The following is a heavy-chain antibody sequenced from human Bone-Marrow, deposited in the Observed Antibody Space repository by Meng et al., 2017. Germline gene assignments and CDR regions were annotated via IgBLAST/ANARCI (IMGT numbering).Heavy chain of an antibody. Sequence: ETLSLTCAASGFTFSSYAMSWVRQAPGKGLEWVSGLGGGDDIFYADSVKGQFTISRDNSKNTLYLQMNSLRAEDTAVYYCAKDRESYNSVWDAFDIWGQGTMVTVSS. CDR3: AKDRESYNSVWDAFDI. CDR2: LGGGDDI. CDR1: GFTFSSYA. D-gene: IGHD1-20*01. V-gene: IGHV3-23*01. J-gene: IGHJ3*02.